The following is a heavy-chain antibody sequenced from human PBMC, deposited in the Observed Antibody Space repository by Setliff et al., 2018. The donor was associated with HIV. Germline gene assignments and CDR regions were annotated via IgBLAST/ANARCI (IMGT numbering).Heavy chain of an antibody. J-gene: IGHJ3*02. CDR3: AKSRITSQYDALDI. V-gene: IGHV3-23*01. Sequence: GGSLRLSCAASGFTFSSAWMIWVRQAPGKGLEWVSVITSSGDNTYYADFVKGRFTISRDNSKNTVYLQMNSLRVDDTAVYYCAKSRITSQYDALDIWGQGTMVTVSS. D-gene: IGHD2-2*01. CDR1: GFTFSSAW. CDR2: ITSSGDNT.